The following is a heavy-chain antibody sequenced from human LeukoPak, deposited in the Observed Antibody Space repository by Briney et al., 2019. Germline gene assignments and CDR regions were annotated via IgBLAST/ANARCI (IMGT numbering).Heavy chain of an antibody. V-gene: IGHV3-33*01. D-gene: IGHD3-16*02. J-gene: IGHJ4*02. CDR1: GFSFSAYG. CDR3: ARERYDYVWGSYRYTNYFDY. Sequence: GGSLRLSCAASGFSFSAYGVHWVRQAPGKGLEWVAVIWYDGSSKDYADSVKGRFTFSRDNSKNTLYLQMNSLRAEDTAVYYCARERYDYVWGSYRYTNYFDYWGQGTLVTVSS. CDR2: IWYDGSSK.